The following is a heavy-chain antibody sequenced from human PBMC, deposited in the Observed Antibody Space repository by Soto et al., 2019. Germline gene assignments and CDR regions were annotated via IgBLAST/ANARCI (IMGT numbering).Heavy chain of an antibody. CDR1: GGSISSGSYY. J-gene: IGHJ6*02. CDR2: IYYSGST. Sequence: SETLSLTCTVSGGSISSGSYYWGWIRQPPGKGLEWIGSIYYSGSTYYNPSLKSRVTISVDTSKNQFSLKLSSVTAADTAVYYCATTDVSSSGWYWDYYYYYGMAVWGQGTTVT. CDR3: ATTDVSSSGWYWDYYYYYGMAV. V-gene: IGHV4-39*01. D-gene: IGHD6-19*01.